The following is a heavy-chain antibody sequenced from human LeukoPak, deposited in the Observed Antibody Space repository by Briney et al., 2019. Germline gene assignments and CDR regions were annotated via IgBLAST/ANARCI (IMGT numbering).Heavy chain of an antibody. D-gene: IGHD2-8*01. Sequence: ASVKVSCKASGYTFTNYAMNWVRQASGQGLEWMGWINTNTGSPTYAQGFTGRFVFSLDTSVSTAYLQINSLKPEDTAVYYCAREGPNGLPPRDYWGQGTLVTVSS. J-gene: IGHJ4*02. CDR2: INTNTGSP. CDR3: AREGPNGLPPRDY. CDR1: GYTFTNYA. V-gene: IGHV7-4-1*02.